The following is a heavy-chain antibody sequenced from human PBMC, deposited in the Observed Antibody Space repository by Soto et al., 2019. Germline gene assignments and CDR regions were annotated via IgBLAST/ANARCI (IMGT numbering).Heavy chain of an antibody. Sequence: ASVKVSCKASGYTFTNYDINWVRQAVGQGLEWMGWMNPYSGHTGYIRKFQGRLTMSRNTSTGTAYMELSSLRPEDTAIYYCARDSHGANPDSYFYGLDVWGQGTTVTVSS. CDR2: MNPYSGHT. CDR3: ARDSHGANPDSYFYGLDV. J-gene: IGHJ6*02. D-gene: IGHD2-15*01. V-gene: IGHV1-8*01. CDR1: GYTFTNYD.